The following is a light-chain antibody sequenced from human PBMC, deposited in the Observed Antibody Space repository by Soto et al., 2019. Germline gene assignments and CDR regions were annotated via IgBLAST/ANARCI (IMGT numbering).Light chain of an antibody. CDR3: QQYYSTPT. CDR1: QSVLYSSNNKNY. CDR2: WAS. J-gene: IGKJ4*01. Sequence: DIVMTQSPDSLAVSLGERATINCKSSQSVLYSSNNKNYLAWYQQKPGQPPKLLIYWASTRESGVPDRFSGSGSGTDFTLTISSLQAEDVAVYYCQQYYSTPTFGGRTKV. V-gene: IGKV4-1*01.